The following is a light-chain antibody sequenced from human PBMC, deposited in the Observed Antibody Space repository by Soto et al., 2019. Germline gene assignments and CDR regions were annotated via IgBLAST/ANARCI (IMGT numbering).Light chain of an antibody. CDR2: DTS. V-gene: IGKV3-15*01. Sequence: EITLTQSPATLSVSPRERATLSCRASQSVSSNLAWYQQKPGQAPRLLIYDTSTRATGIPARFSGSGSGTEFTLTISSLQSEDFAVYYCQQYNNWPPMYTFGQGTKLEIK. CDR3: QQYNNWPPMYT. J-gene: IGKJ2*01. CDR1: QSVSSN.